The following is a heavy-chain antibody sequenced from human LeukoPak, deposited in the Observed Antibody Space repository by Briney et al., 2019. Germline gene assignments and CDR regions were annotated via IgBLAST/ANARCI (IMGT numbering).Heavy chain of an antibody. CDR3: ARGFAYYYGSGSYFDY. Sequence: SETLSLTCAVYGGSFSGYYWSWIRQPPGKGLEGIGEINHSGSTNYNPSLKSRVTISVDTSKNQFSLKLSSVTAADTAVYYCARGFAYYYGSGSYFDYWGQGTLVTVSS. V-gene: IGHV4-34*01. CDR1: GGSFSGYY. J-gene: IGHJ4*02. D-gene: IGHD3-10*01. CDR2: INHSGST.